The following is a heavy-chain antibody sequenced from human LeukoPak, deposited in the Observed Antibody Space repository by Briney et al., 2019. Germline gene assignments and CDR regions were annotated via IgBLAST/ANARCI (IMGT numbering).Heavy chain of an antibody. CDR2: IYHGGRT. Sequence: SETLSLTCTVSGYSISSGYYWGWIRQTPGKGLEWIGYIYHGGRTDYNPSLKSRVTISVDTSKNQFSLKLSSVTAADTAVYYCATPYYGSGSYSGPVGFDPWGQGTLVTVSS. V-gene: IGHV4-38-2*02. D-gene: IGHD3-10*01. J-gene: IGHJ5*02. CDR3: ATPYYGSGSYSGPVGFDP. CDR1: GYSISSGYY.